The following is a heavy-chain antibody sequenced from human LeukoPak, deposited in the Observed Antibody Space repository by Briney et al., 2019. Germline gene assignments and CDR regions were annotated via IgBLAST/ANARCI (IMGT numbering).Heavy chain of an antibody. Sequence: GGSLRLSCAASGFTFSSYAMSWVRQAPGKGLEWFSAISGSGGSTHYADSVKGRFTISRDNSKNTLYLQMNSLRAEDTAVYYCAKDRRITGTTGGWFDPWGQGTLVTVSS. CDR3: AKDRRITGTTGGWFDP. J-gene: IGHJ5*02. CDR1: GFTFSSYA. D-gene: IGHD1-7*01. V-gene: IGHV3-23*01. CDR2: ISGSGGST.